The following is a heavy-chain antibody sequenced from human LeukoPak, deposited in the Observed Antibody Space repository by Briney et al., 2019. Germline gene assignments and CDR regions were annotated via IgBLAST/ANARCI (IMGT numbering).Heavy chain of an antibody. CDR3: AKGRGLSSGWADY. CDR2: ISYDGSNK. D-gene: IGHD6-19*01. CDR1: GFTFSSYG. Sequence: GRSLRLSCAASGFTFSSYGMHWVRQAPGKGLEWVAVISYDGSNKYYADSVKGRFTISGDNSKNTLYLQMNSLRAEDTAVYYCAKGRGLSSGWADYWGQGTLVTVSS. J-gene: IGHJ4*02. V-gene: IGHV3-30*18.